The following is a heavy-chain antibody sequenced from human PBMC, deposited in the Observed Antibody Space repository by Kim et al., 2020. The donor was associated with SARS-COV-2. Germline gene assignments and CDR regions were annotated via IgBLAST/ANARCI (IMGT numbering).Heavy chain of an antibody. CDR3: AKLSPETTVTSQNDAFDI. Sequence: GGSLRLSCAASGFTFDDYAMHWVRQAPGKGLEWVSLISGDGGSTYYADSVKGRFTISRDNSKNSLYLQMNSLRTEDTALYYCAKLSPETTVTSQNDAFDIWGQGTMVTVSS. V-gene: IGHV3-43*02. D-gene: IGHD4-17*01. J-gene: IGHJ3*02. CDR1: GFTFDDYA. CDR2: ISGDGGST.